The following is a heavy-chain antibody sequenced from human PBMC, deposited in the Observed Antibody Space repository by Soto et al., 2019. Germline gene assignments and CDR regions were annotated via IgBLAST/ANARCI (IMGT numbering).Heavy chain of an antibody. CDR3: IRALGQWLVPGGGFRDYYGMDV. V-gene: IGHV4-39*01. Sequence: QLQLQESGPGLVKPSETLSLTCTVSGGSISSSSYYWGWIRQPPGKGLEWIGSIYYSGSTYYNPSLRSRVPISVDTSKNQFSLKLSSVTAADTAVYYCIRALGQWLVPGGGFRDYYGMDVWGQGTTVTVSS. J-gene: IGHJ6*02. CDR1: GGSISSSSYY. D-gene: IGHD6-19*01. CDR2: IYYSGST.